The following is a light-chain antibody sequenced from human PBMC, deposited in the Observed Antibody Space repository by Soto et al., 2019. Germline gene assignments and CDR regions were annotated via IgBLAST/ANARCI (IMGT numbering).Light chain of an antibody. CDR3: QQYGSSPIT. CDR2: DAS. CDR1: RSVSSSS. J-gene: IGKJ5*01. V-gene: IGKV3-20*01. Sequence: EIVLTQSPGTLSLSPGERATLSCRASRSVSSSSLAWYQQKPGQAPRLFIYDASNRATGIPDRFSGSGSGTDFTLAISRLEPEVFAVYYCQQYGSSPITFGQGTRLEIK.